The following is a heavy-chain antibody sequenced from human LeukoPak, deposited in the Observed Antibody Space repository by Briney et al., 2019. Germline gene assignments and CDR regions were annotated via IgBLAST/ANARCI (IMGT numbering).Heavy chain of an antibody. Sequence: GASVKVSCKVSGYTLTELSMHWVRQAPGKGLEWMGGFDPEDGETIYAQKFQGRVTMTEDTSTDTAYMELSSLRSEDTAVYYCATDSYYGLGKSRYYYYMDVWGKGTTVTVSS. CDR3: ATDSYYGLGKSRYYYYMDV. CDR2: FDPEDGET. CDR1: GYTLTELS. V-gene: IGHV1-24*01. J-gene: IGHJ6*03. D-gene: IGHD3-10*01.